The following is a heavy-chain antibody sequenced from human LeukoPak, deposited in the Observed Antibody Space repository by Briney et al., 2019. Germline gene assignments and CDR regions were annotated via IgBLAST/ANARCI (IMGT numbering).Heavy chain of an antibody. CDR2: ISGSGGST. D-gene: IGHD2-2*01. V-gene: IGHV3-23*01. CDR1: GFTFSSYA. J-gene: IGHJ5*02. Sequence: PGGSLRLSCAASGFTFSSYAMSWVRQAPGKGLEWVSAISGSGGSTYYAGSVKGRFTISRDNCKNTLYPQMNSLRAEDTAVYYCAKRVIVVVPAARYNWFDPWGQGTLVTVSS. CDR3: AKRVIVVVPAARYNWFDP.